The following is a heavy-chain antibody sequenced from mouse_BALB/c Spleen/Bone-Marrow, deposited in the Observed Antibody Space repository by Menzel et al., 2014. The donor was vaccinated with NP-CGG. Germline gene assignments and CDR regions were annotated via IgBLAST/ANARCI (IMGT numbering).Heavy chain of an antibody. CDR3: ARGIYYGNYFDY. J-gene: IGHJ2*01. CDR1: GYTFTDYT. Sequence: VQLQQSGPELVKPGASVKISCKTSGYTFTDYTLHWVKQSHGKSLEWIGGVNPNIGGTSYNQKFKGKASLTVNKSSTTAYMELNSLTSEDSAVYYWARGIYYGNYFDYWGQGTTLTVSS. V-gene: IGHV1-26*01. CDR2: VNPNIGGT. D-gene: IGHD2-1*01.